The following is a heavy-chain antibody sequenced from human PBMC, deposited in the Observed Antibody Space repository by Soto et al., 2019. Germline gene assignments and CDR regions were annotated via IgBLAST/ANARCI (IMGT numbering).Heavy chain of an antibody. J-gene: IGHJ6*02. Sequence: SETLSLTCTVSGYSISSGYHWAWIRQPPGKGLEWLGSVHYSGNTYYNPSLKSRLTISVDKSKNQFSLKLSSVTAADTAVYYCARPSWYYYRMDVWGQGNTVTVS. CDR2: VHYSGNT. CDR3: ARPSWYYYRMDV. CDR1: GYSISSGYH. V-gene: IGHV4-38-2*02. D-gene: IGHD6-6*01.